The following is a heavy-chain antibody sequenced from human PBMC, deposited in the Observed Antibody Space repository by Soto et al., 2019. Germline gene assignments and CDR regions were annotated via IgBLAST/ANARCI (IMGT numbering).Heavy chain of an antibody. Sequence: QVQLQQWGAGLLKPSETLSLTCAVYGGSVSSGSYYWSWIRQPLGKGLEWIAEISHSGRIHFNPSLKRRVIISGDTSNNQFSLKMSCVTAADRSLYDCARVERGTATTVVDAFAIWGQGTMVTVSS. V-gene: IGHV4-34*01. CDR1: GGSVSSGSYY. CDR3: ARVERGTATTVVDAFAI. CDR2: ISHSGRI. D-gene: IGHD1-1*01. J-gene: IGHJ3*02.